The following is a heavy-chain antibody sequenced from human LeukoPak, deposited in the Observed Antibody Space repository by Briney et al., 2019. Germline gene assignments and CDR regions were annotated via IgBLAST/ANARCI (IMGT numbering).Heavy chain of an antibody. J-gene: IGHJ3*02. CDR3: ARCSRSSTDCYSAFDI. CDR1: GFTFDDYG. Sequence: PGGSLRLSCEASGFTFDDYGMSWVRQAAGKGLEWVSAITNWNGGSTGYAGSVRGRFTVSRDNAMNSLYLQMNSLRAEDTALYYCARCSRSSTDCYSAFDIWGQGTVVTVSS. CDR2: ITNWNGGST. V-gene: IGHV3-20*04. D-gene: IGHD2-2*02.